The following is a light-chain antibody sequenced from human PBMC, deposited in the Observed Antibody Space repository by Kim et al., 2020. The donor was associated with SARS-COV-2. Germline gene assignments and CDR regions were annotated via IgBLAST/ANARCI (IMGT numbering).Light chain of an antibody. CDR1: SSKIGTGYD. J-gene: IGLJ3*02. CDR3: QSYDSSLSGWV. V-gene: IGLV1-40*01. CDR2: VDS. Sequence: RVTISCTGSSSKIGTGYDVHWYQQLPGTAPKLLIYVDSNRPSGVPERFSGSKSGTSASLAITGLQAEDEADYYCQSYDSSLSGWVFGGGTKLTVL.